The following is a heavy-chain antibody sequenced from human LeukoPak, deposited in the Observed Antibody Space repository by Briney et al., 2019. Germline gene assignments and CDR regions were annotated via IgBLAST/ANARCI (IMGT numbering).Heavy chain of an antibody. J-gene: IGHJ4*02. CDR1: GFTFSSYW. V-gene: IGHV3-7*03. CDR3: ARPRDSGWSKTWDY. D-gene: IGHD6-13*01. CDR2: IKQDGTEK. Sequence: GGSLRLSCAGSGFTFSSYWMTWVRQAPGKGLEWVANIKQDGTEKYYVDSVKGRFTISRDNAQNSPYLQVSSLRAEDTAVYYCARPRDSGWSKTWDYWGQGTLVTVSS.